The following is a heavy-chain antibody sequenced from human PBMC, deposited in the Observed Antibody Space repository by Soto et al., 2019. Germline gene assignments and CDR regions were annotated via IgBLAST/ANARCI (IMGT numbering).Heavy chain of an antibody. D-gene: IGHD3-22*01. J-gene: IGHJ4*02. V-gene: IGHV3-23*01. CDR2: ISGSGGST. CDR3: AKDHHTIDYYDSSGYIDY. CDR1: GFTFSSYA. Sequence: GGSLRLSCAASGFTFSSYAMSWVRQAPGKGLEWVSAISGSGGSTYYADSVKGRFTISRDNSKNTLYLQMNSLRAEDTAVYYCAKDHHTIDYYDSSGYIDYWGQGTLVTVSS.